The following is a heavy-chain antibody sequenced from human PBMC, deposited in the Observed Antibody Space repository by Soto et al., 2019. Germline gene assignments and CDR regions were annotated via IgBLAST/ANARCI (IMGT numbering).Heavy chain of an antibody. Sequence: GGSLRLSCAASGFTFSSYGMSWVRQAPGKGLEWVSAFSGSGGSTYYADSVKGRFTISRDNSKNTLYLQMNSLRAEDTAIYYCAKVMGSSRYNPLDYWGQGTLVTVSS. CDR2: FSGSGGST. CDR3: AKVMGSSRYNPLDY. V-gene: IGHV3-23*01. J-gene: IGHJ4*02. CDR1: GFTFSSYG. D-gene: IGHD2-2*02.